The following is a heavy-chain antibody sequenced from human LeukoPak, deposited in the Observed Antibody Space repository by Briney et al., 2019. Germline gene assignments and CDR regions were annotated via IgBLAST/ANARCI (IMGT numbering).Heavy chain of an antibody. J-gene: IGHJ4*02. CDR2: ISGSGGST. CDR3: AKLRGLTSSWYCDF. Sequence: GGSLRLSCAASGFTFSRYAMTWVRQAPGKGLEWVSAISGSGGSTYYADSAKGRFTTSRDNSNNTVYLQMDSLRAEDTAVYYCAKLRGLTSSWYCDFWGQGSLVTVSS. CDR1: GFTFSRYA. D-gene: IGHD6-13*01. V-gene: IGHV3-23*01.